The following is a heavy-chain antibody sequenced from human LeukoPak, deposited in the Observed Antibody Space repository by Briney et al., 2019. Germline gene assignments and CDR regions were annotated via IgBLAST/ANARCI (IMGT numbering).Heavy chain of an antibody. D-gene: IGHD1-26*01. J-gene: IGHJ3*02. V-gene: IGHV4-59*01. CDR1: GDAISSYY. CDR3: ARPGWVGATGAFHI. CDR2: IHYSGNT. Sequence: SETLSLTCTVSGDAISSYYWSWIRQPPGTGLEWIGYIHYSGNTNYNPSLRSRVSISVDTSNNQFSLKLSSVTAADTAVYYCARPGWVGATGAFHIWGQGTLVTVSS.